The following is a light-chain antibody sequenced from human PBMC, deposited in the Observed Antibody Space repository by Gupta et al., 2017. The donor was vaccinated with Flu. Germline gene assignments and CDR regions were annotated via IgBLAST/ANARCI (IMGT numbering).Light chain of an antibody. Sequence: QSALTQPAPVSGSPGQSITIACTGTRSDVGGYKYVSWYQQHPGKPPKLIIYEVSNRPSGVSDRFSGSKSGNTASLIISGLQTEDEADYYCSSYTSVSTWVFGGGTKLTVL. CDR1: RSDVGGYKY. CDR3: SSYTSVSTWV. V-gene: IGLV2-14*01. J-gene: IGLJ3*02. CDR2: EVS.